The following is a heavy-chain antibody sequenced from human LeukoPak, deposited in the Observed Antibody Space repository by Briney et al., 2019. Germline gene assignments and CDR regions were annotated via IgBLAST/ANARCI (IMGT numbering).Heavy chain of an antibody. Sequence: QSGGSLGLSCAASGFDFSSYGMSWVRQAPGKGLEWLSTFSGNDGYTYYADSVRGRFTISRDNSKNTVYLQMNSLRAEDTADYYCAKRSTGYYFDSWGQGTLVTVSS. V-gene: IGHV3-23*01. D-gene: IGHD2-2*01. J-gene: IGHJ4*02. CDR1: GFDFSSYG. CDR2: FSGNDGYT. CDR3: AKRSTGYYFDS.